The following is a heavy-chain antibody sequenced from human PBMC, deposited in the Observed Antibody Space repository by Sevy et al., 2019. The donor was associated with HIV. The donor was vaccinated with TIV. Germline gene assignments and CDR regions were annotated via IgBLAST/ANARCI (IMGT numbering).Heavy chain of an antibody. J-gene: IGHJ4*02. CDR2: IRYDGTRK. CDR1: GFTFSDYS. Sequence: GVSLRLSCAASGFTFSDYSMHWVRQAPGKGLEWVAFIRYDGTRKDYADSVKGRFTISRDNSKKTLFLQMNSLRAEDTAGYYCARGGDFLLTDWGQGALVTVSS. CDR3: ARGGDFLLTD. V-gene: IGHV3-30*02. D-gene: IGHD2-21*01.